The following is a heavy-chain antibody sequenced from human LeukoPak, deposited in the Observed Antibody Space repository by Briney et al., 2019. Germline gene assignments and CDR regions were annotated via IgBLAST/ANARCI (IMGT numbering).Heavy chain of an antibody. Sequence: SETLSLTCTVSGASISGSGYYWGWIRQPPGKGLEWIGSIYYSGSTYYNPSLKSRVTISVDTSKNQFSLKLSSVTAADTAVYYCARSVGHALITYYYYYYYMDVWGKGTTVTISS. CDR3: ARSVGHALITYYYYYYYMDV. CDR2: IYYSGST. V-gene: IGHV4-39*01. CDR1: GASISGSGYY. D-gene: IGHD3-22*01. J-gene: IGHJ6*03.